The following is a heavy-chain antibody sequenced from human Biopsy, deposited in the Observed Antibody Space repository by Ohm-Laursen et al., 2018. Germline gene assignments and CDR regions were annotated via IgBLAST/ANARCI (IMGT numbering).Heavy chain of an antibody. CDR3: TTYQY. V-gene: IGHV3-15*01. CDR2: IKSKTDGVTI. CDR1: GLTFTTAL. D-gene: IGHD3-16*02. Sequence: SLRLSCAASGLTFTTALMSWVRQAPGKGLEWVGRIKSKTDGVTIDYAASVKGRIIISRDDSKKTVYLQMNNLKTEDTGVYYCTTYQYWGQGTLVTVSS. J-gene: IGHJ4*02.